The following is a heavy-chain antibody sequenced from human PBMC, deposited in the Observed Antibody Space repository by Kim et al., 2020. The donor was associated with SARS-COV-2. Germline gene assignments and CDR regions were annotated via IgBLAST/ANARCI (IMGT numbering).Heavy chain of an antibody. V-gene: IGHV1-69*13. CDR1: GGTFSSYG. D-gene: IGHD6-13*01. CDR3: ARVIWAAAGWGDWFDP. J-gene: IGHJ5*02. CDR2: IIPIFGTA. Sequence: SVKVSCKASGGTFSSYGISWVRQAPGQGLDWMGGIIPIFGTANYAQKFQGRVTITADDSSSTAYMELSSLRSEDTAVYYCARVIWAAAGWGDWFDPWGQGTLVTVSS.